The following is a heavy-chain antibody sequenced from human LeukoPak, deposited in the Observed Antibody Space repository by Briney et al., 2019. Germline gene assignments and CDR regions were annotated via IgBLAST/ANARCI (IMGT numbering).Heavy chain of an antibody. J-gene: IGHJ4*02. CDR1: GFTFSSYG. Sequence: GRSLRLSCAASGFTFSSYGMHWVRQAPGKGLEWVGRIKSKTDGGTTDYAAPVKGGFTISTDDSKNTLYLQMNSLKTEDTAVYYCTTVAYNSLFFRGQGTLVTVSS. V-gene: IGHV3-15*01. D-gene: IGHD2/OR15-2a*01. CDR2: IKSKTDGGTT. CDR3: TTVAYNSLFF.